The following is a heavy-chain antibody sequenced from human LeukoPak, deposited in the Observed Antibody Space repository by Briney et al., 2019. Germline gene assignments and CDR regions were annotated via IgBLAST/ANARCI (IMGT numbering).Heavy chain of an antibody. J-gene: IGHJ5*02. CDR2: IYYSGST. Sequence: SETLSLTCTVSGGSISSHYWSWIRQPPGKGLEWIGYIYYSGSTNYNPSLKSRVTISVDTSKNRFSLKLSSVTAADTAVYYCARASDWLDPWGQGTLVTVSS. CDR3: ARASDWLDP. CDR1: GGSISSHY. V-gene: IGHV4-59*11.